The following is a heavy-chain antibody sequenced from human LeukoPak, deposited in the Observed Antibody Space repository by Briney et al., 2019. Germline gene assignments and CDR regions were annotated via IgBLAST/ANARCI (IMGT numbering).Heavy chain of an antibody. CDR3: ARAAVTTGHAFDI. V-gene: IGHV3-30*03. D-gene: IGHD4-17*01. CDR1: GFIFSNFG. CDR2: MSYDGRNK. J-gene: IGHJ3*02. Sequence: GGSLRLSCAVSGFIFSNFGMHWVRQAPGKGLEWVAVMSYDGRNKYYADSVKGRFTISRGNSKNTLYLQMNSLRAEDTAVYYCARAAVTTGHAFDIWGQGTMVTVSS.